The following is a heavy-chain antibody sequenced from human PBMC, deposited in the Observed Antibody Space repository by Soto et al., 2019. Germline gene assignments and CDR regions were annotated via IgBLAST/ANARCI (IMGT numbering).Heavy chain of an antibody. Sequence: PSETLSLTCTVSGDSISSYYWSWIRQPPGKGLEWIGYIYYSGSTNYNPSLKSRVTISVDTSKNQFSLNLSSVTAADTAVYYCARASTTERVDSWGQGTMVTVSS. CDR3: ARASTTERVDS. CDR2: IYYSGST. V-gene: IGHV4-59*08. CDR1: GDSISSYY. J-gene: IGHJ4*02. D-gene: IGHD4-17*01.